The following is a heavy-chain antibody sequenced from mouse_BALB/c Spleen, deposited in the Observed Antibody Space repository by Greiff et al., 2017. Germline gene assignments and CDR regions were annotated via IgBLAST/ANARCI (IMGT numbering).Heavy chain of an antibody. CDR3: ARGDGYYGFAY. CDR2: INPSTGYT. J-gene: IGHJ3*01. Sequence: VQLQQSGAELAKPGASVKMSCKASGYTFTSYWMHWVKQRPGQGLEWIGYINPSTGYTEYNQKFKDKATLTADKSSSTAYMQLSSLTSEDSAVYYCARGDGYYGFAYWGQGTLVTVSA. D-gene: IGHD2-3*01. V-gene: IGHV1-7*01. CDR1: GYTFTSYW.